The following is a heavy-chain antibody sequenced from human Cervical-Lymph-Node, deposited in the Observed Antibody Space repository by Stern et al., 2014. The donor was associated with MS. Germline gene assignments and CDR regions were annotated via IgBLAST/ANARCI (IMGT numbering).Heavy chain of an antibody. CDR2: IYHAGTT. V-gene: IGHV4-4*02. Sequence: QVQLQESGPGLVKPSGTLSLTCAVSGDSISSSNWWSWVRQSPGKGLEWVGDIYHAGTTNYNSTLKSRLTISADNSKNKFSLKVTSETAADTAVYYCVRALGSSSFRYWFDPWGQGTLVIVSS. CDR1: GDSISSSNW. D-gene: IGHD6-13*01. J-gene: IGHJ5*02. CDR3: VRALGSSSFRYWFDP.